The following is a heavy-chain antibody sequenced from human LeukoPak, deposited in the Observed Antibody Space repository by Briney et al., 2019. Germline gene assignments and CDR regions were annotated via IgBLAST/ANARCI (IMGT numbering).Heavy chain of an antibody. V-gene: IGHV3-74*01. CDR3: ARSTNGPDY. J-gene: IGHJ4*02. D-gene: IGHD2-8*01. Sequence: GGSLRLSCAASGFSFSSYGMHWVRQAPGKGLVWVSRINSDGSRTSYADSVKGRFTISRDYAKNTLYLQMNILRAEDTAVYYCARSTNGPDYWGQGTLVTVSS. CDR2: INSDGSRT. CDR1: GFSFSSYG.